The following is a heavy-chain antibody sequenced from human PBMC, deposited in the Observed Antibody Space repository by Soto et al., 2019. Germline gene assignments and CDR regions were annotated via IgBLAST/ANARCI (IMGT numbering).Heavy chain of an antibody. V-gene: IGHV6-1*01. CDR1: GDSVSSNSAA. CDR3: ARYDSLGPYSRSSNNWFDP. Sequence: PSQTLSLTCAISGDSVSSNSAAWNWIRQSPSRGLEWLGRTYYRSKWYNDYAVSVKSRITINPDTSKNQFSLQLNSVTPEDTAVYYCARYDSLGPYSRSSNNWFDPWGQGTLVTVSS. J-gene: IGHJ5*02. D-gene: IGHD3-9*01. CDR2: TYYRSKWYN.